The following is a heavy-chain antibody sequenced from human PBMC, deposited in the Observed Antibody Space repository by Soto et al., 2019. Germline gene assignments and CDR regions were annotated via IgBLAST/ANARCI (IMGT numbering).Heavy chain of an antibody. CDR3: TTDPPPFVVVVAALFDY. V-gene: IGHV3-48*01. D-gene: IGHD2-15*01. J-gene: IGHJ4*02. CDR1: GFTFGDYS. CDR2: IGSSTSAI. Sequence: GSLRLSCAASGFTFGDYSMSWVRQAPGMGLQWVSYIGSSTSAIYYADSVKGRFTVSRDDSKNTLYLQMNSLKTEDTAVYYCTTDPPPFVVVVAALFDYWGQGTLVTVSS.